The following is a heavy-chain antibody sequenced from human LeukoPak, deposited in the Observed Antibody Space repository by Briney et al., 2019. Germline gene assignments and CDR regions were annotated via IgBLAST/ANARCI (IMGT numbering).Heavy chain of an antibody. CDR1: GFTVSSNY. CDR3: ATTPDSIAVAGNNWFDP. V-gene: IGHV4-34*08. D-gene: IGHD6-19*01. Sequence: GSLRLSCAASGFTVSSNYMSWVRQAPGKGLEWIGEINHSGSTNYNPSLKSRVTISVDTSKNQFSLKLSSVTAADTAVYYCATTPDSIAVAGNNWFDPWGQGTLVTVSS. J-gene: IGHJ5*02. CDR2: INHSGST.